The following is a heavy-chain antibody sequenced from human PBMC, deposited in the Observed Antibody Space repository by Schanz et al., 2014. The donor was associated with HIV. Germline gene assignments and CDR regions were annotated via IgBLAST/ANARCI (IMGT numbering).Heavy chain of an antibody. CDR1: GFTFDDFA. V-gene: IGHV3-9*01. Sequence: DVQLVESGGGLVQPGRSLRLSCAASGFTFDDFATHWVRQAPGKGLEWVSSISWNSGIIGYADSVKGRFSISRDNAKNSLYLQIISLTAEDTAMYYCARDRVSGSSSSSWFDPWGQGTLVTVSS. D-gene: IGHD6-6*01. CDR2: ISWNSGII. CDR3: ARDRVSGSSSSSWFDP. J-gene: IGHJ5*02.